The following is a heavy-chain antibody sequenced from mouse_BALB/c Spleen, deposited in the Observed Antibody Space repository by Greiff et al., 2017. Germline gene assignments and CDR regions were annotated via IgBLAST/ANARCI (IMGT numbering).Heavy chain of an antibody. CDR3: ARDMPLYYGSSYWYFDV. CDR2: IWAGGST. D-gene: IGHD1-1*01. CDR1: GFSLTSYG. Sequence: VQLKESGPGLVAPSQSLSITCTVSGFSLTSYGVHWVRQPPGKGLEWLGVIWAGGSTNYNSALMSRLSISKDNSKSQVFLKMNSLQTDDTAMYYCARDMPLYYGSSYWYFDVWGAGTTVTVSS. J-gene: IGHJ1*01. V-gene: IGHV2-9*02.